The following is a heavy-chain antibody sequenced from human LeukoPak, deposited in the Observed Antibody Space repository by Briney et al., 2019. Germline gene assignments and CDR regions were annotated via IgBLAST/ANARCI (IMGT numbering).Heavy chain of an antibody. CDR1: GYTFTSYY. Sequence: ASVKVSCKASGYTFTSYYMHWVRQAPGQGLEWMGIINPSGGSTSYAQKFQGRVTMTRDTSTSTVYMELSSLRSEDTAVYYCARNYGDYANYYYYMDVWGKGTTVTVSS. J-gene: IGHJ6*03. CDR3: ARNYGDYANYYYYMDV. CDR2: INPSGGST. V-gene: IGHV1-46*01. D-gene: IGHD4-17*01.